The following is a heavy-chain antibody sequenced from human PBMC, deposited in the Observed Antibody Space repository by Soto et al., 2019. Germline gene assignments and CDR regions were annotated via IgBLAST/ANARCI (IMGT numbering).Heavy chain of an antibody. CDR3: ARRLDNTLDF. D-gene: IGHD1-20*01. CDR2: IYPHDSDT. J-gene: IGHJ4*02. Sequence: WESLQISCKGSGYNFATYWIGWVRQMPGKGLEWMGIIYPHDSDTRYSPSFQGQVAISADKSISTAYLQWSSLKASDTAIYYCARRLDNTLDFWGQGTLVIVSA. V-gene: IGHV5-51*01. CDR1: GYNFATYW.